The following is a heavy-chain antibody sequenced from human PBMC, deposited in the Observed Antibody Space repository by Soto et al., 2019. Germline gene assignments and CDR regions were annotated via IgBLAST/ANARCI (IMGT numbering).Heavy chain of an antibody. CDR2: ISAYSGNT. V-gene: IGHV1-18*01. J-gene: IGHJ6*02. D-gene: IGHD6-19*01. CDR1: GYTFTSYG. CDR3: ARLSSGPKTTTSNYYYYYGMDV. Sequence: ASVKVSCKASGYTFTSYGISWVRQAPGQGLEWMGWISAYSGNTNYAQKLQGRVTMTTDTSTSTAYMELRSLRSDDTAVYYCARLSSGPKTTTSNYYYYYGMDVWGQGTTVTVSS.